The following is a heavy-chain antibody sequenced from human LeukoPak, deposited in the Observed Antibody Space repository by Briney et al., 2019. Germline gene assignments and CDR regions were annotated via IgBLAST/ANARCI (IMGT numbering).Heavy chain of an antibody. Sequence: SETLSLTCAVSGGSISSGGSSWSWIRQPPGKGLEWIGYIYHSGSTYYNPSLKSRVTISVDRSKNQFSLKLSSVTAADTAVYYCARDGGDYGIDYWGQGTLVTVSS. CDR2: IYHSGST. V-gene: IGHV4-30-2*01. CDR3: ARDGGDYGIDY. J-gene: IGHJ4*02. CDR1: GGSISSGGSS. D-gene: IGHD4-17*01.